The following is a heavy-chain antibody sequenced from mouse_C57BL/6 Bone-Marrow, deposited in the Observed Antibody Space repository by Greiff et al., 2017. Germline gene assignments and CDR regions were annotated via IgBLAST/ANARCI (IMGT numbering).Heavy chain of an antibody. CDR3: ARSGSY. V-gene: IGHV1-82*01. D-gene: IGHD3-1*01. CDR1: GYAFRSSW. CDR2: IYPGDGDT. Sequence: QVQLQQSGPELVKPGASVKISCKASGYAFRSSWLNWVKQRPGKGREWIGRIYPGDGDTNYNGKFKGKATLTADKSSSTAYMQLSSLTSEDSAVYFCARSGSYWGQGTLVTVSA. J-gene: IGHJ3*01.